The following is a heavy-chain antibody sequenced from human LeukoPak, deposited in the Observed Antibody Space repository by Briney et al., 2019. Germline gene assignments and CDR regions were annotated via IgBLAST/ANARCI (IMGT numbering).Heavy chain of an antibody. D-gene: IGHD6-13*01. CDR2: IYYSGST. V-gene: IGHV4-39*01. J-gene: IGHJ5*02. CDR1: GDSISSSSSY. Sequence: PSETLSLTCTVSGDSISSSSSYWGWIRQPPGEGLEWIGSIYYSGSTYYNTSLKSRVTISVDTSKNQFSLRLNSVTAADTAVYFCARHRGYSSSWYSTMLDPWGQGTLVTVSS. CDR3: ARHRGYSSSWYSTMLDP.